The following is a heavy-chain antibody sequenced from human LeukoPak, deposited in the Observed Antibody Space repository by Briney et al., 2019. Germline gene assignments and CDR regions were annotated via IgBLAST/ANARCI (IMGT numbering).Heavy chain of an antibody. CDR3: AKGGQELPFDY. CDR1: GFTFSSYG. Sequence: PGGSLRLSCAASGFTFSSYGMHWVRQAPGKGLEWVAVISYDGSNKYYADSVKGRFTISRDNSKNTLYLQMNSLRAEDAAVYYCAKGGQELPFDYWGQGTLVTDCS. CDR2: ISYDGSNK. J-gene: IGHJ4*02. V-gene: IGHV3-30*18. D-gene: IGHD1-26*01.